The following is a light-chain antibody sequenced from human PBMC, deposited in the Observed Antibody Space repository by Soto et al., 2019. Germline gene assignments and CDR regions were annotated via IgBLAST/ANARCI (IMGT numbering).Light chain of an antibody. V-gene: IGLV2-8*01. J-gene: IGLJ1*01. CDR2: EVS. Sequence: QSVLTQPPCATGSPGQSVTISYTGTSSDVGGYNYVPWYQQHPGKAPKLMIYEVSKRPSGVPDRFSGSKSGNTASLTVSGLQAEDEADYYCSSYAGSNNLIFGTGTKVTV. CDR3: SSYAGSNNLI. CDR1: SSDVGGYNY.